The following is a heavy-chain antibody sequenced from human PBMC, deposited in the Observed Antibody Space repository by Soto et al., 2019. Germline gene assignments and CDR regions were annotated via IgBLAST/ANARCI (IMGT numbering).Heavy chain of an antibody. CDR2: IIPIFGIA. D-gene: IGHD5-18*01. V-gene: IGHV1-69*01. CDR1: GGTFSNYA. Sequence: SVKVACRGSGGTFSNYAISWVRQAHGQGLEWMGGIIPIFGIANFAQKFQGRVTITADESTSTAYMELSSLRSEDTAVYYCAKGSAMVIGPTGYQYGMGVWGQGTTVT. CDR3: AKGSAMVIGPTGYQYGMGV. J-gene: IGHJ6*02.